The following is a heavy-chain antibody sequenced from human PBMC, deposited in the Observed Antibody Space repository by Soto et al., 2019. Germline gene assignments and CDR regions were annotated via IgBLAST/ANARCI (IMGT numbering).Heavy chain of an antibody. V-gene: IGHV3-23*01. D-gene: IGHD3-22*01. CDR3: AKGEMATILLPDY. CDR1: GFTFSSYA. Sequence: EVQLLESGGGLVQPGGSLRLSCAASGFTFSSYAMSRVRQAPGKGLEWVSAISGSGGSTYYADSVKGRFTISRDNSKNTLYLQMNSLRAEDTAVYYCAKGEMATILLPDYWGQGTLVTVSS. J-gene: IGHJ4*02. CDR2: ISGSGGST.